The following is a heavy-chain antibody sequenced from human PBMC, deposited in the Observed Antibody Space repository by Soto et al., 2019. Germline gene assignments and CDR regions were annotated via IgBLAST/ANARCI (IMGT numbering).Heavy chain of an antibody. J-gene: IGHJ6*02. CDR1: GFTVSSNY. CDR3: ARDRIPTGMDV. CDR2: IYSGGST. V-gene: IGHV3-66*01. Sequence: EVQLVESGGGLVQPGGSLRLSCAASGFTVSSNYMSWVRQAPGKGLEWVSVIYSGGSTYYADSVKGRFTISRDNSKNTLYLQMNSMRAEDTAVYYCARDRIPTGMDVWGQGTTVTVSS.